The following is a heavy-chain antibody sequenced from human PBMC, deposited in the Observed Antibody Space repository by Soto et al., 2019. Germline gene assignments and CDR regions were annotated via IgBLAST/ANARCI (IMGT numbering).Heavy chain of an antibody. V-gene: IGHV1-18*01. CDR1: GYTFASYG. D-gene: IGHD3-22*01. J-gene: IGHJ6*02. CDR3: ARVMGLLGHYYGMGV. CDR2: ISAYNGNT. Sequence: ASVKVSCKASGYTFASYGISWVRQAPGQGLEWMGWISAYNGNTNYAQKLQGRVTMTTDASTSTAYMEWRSLRSDAPAVYFWARVMGLLGHYYGMGVWGRGTTVTVSS.